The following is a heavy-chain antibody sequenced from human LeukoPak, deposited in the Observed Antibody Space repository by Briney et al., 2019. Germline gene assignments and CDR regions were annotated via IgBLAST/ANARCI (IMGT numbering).Heavy chain of an antibody. J-gene: IGHJ5*02. CDR3: ATDIAAAGTMGNA. D-gene: IGHD6-13*01. V-gene: IGHV3-30*02. CDR2: IRYDGSNK. CDR1: GFTFSSYG. Sequence: GGSLRLSCAASGFTFSSYGMHWVRQAPGKGLEWVAFIRYDGSNKYYADSVKGRFTISRDNSKNTLYLQMNSLRAEDTAVYYCATDIAAAGTMGNAWGQGTLVTVSS.